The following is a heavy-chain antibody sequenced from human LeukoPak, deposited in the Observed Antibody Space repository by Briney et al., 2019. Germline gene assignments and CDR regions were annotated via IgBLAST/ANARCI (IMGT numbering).Heavy chain of an antibody. CDR1: GGSISSYY. D-gene: IGHD6-19*01. CDR2: IYTSGST. V-gene: IGHV4-4*07. CDR3: ARDLLSSSGWYYFDY. Sequence: SETLSLTCTVSGGSISSYYRSWIRQPAGKGLEWIGRIYTSGSTNYNPSLKSRVTISVDKSKNQFSLKLSSVTAADTAVYYCARDLLSSSGWYYFDYWGQGTLVTVSS. J-gene: IGHJ4*02.